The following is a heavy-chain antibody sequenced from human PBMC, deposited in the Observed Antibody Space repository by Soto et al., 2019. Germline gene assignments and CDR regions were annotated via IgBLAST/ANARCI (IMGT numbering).Heavy chain of an antibody. J-gene: IGHJ4*02. V-gene: IGHV4-61*01. D-gene: IGHD3-10*01. CDR2: IYYSGST. CDR3: ARVDGSGSYSLDY. Sequence: TSETLSLTCTVSGGSVSSGSYYWSWIRQPPGKGLEWIGYIYYSGSTNYNPSLKSRVTISVDTSKNQFSLKLSSVTAADTAVYYCARVDGSGSYSLDYWGQGTLVTVSS. CDR1: GGSVSSGSYY.